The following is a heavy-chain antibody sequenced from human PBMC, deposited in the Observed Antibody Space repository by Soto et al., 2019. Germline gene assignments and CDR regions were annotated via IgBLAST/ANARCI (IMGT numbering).Heavy chain of an antibody. CDR1: GFTFSSYA. V-gene: IGHV3-30-3*01. CDR3: ARDPYYYGSGSYYSYFDY. Sequence: QVQLVESGGGVVQPGRSLRLSCAASGFTFSSYAMHWVRQAPGKGLEWVAVISYDGSNKYYADSVKGRFTISRDNSKNKLYLQMNSLRAEDTAVYYCARDPYYYGSGSYYSYFDYWGQGTLVTVSS. D-gene: IGHD3-10*01. J-gene: IGHJ4*02. CDR2: ISYDGSNK.